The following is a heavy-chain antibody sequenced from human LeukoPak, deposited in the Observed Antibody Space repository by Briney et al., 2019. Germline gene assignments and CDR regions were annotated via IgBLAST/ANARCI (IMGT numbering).Heavy chain of an antibody. CDR3: ARAENYYDSSGYPFDP. Sequence: ASVKLSCTASGYTFTSYYMHWVRQAPGQGLEWMGIINPSGGSTSYAQKFQGRVTMTRDTSTSTVYMELSSLRSGDTAVYYCARAENYYDSSGYPFDPWGQGTLDSVSS. V-gene: IGHV1-46*01. D-gene: IGHD3-22*01. CDR1: GYTFTSYY. J-gene: IGHJ5*02. CDR2: INPSGGST.